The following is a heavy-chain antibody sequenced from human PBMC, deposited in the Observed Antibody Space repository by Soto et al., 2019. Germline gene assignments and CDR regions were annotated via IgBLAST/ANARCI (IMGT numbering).Heavy chain of an antibody. V-gene: IGHV3-30-3*01. CDR1: GFTFSNYA. CDR3: ARDFFSTVTAVDY. Sequence: QVQLVDSGGGVVQPGRSLRLSCAASGFTFSNYAMHWVRQAPGKGLEWVAVIAYDGSNKYYADSVKGRFTISRDNSKNTLYLQMNSLRAEDTAVYFCARDFFSTVTAVDYWGHGTLVTVSS. D-gene: IGHD4-17*01. CDR2: IAYDGSNK. J-gene: IGHJ4*01.